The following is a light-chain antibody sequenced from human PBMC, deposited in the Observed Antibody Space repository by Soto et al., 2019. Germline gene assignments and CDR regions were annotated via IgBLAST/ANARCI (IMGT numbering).Light chain of an antibody. J-gene: IGKJ3*01. V-gene: IGKV3-11*01. CDR1: QSVSSY. Sequence: IVLPHSPATLCFSPGESATLCCRASQSVSSYLAWYHQKPGQAPRLLIYGASSRATGIPDRFSGSGSGTDFTLTISSLEPEDFAVYYCQQRSNSPFTFGPGTKVDIK. CDR3: QQRSNSPFT. CDR2: GAS.